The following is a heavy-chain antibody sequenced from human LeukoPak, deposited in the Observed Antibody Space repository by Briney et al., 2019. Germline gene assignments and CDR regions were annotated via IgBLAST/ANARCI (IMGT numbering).Heavy chain of an antibody. Sequence: PGGSLRLSCAASGFTFNSYRMTWVRQAPGKGLEWVANIKEDGSEKYYMDSVKGRFAISRDNAKNSLLLQMNSLRAEDTALYYCARGYSRAAFDIWGQGTMVTVSS. V-gene: IGHV3-7*01. CDR2: IKEDGSEK. D-gene: IGHD2-15*01. CDR3: ARGYSRAAFDI. J-gene: IGHJ3*02. CDR1: GFTFNSYR.